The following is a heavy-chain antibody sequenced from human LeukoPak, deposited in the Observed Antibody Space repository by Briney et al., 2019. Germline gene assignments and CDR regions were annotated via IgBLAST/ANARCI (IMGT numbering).Heavy chain of an antibody. CDR3: TTGLTVQLERRNY. V-gene: IGHV3-15*01. CDR1: GSTFSNAW. CDR2: IKRKTDGGTT. Sequence: GGSLRPSCAASGSTFSNAWMSWVRQAPGKGLEWVGHIKRKTDGGTTDYAAPVKGRFTLSRDDSKTTLYLQMNSLKTEDTAVYYCTTGLTVQLERRNYWGQGTLVTVSS. J-gene: IGHJ4*02. D-gene: IGHD1-1*01.